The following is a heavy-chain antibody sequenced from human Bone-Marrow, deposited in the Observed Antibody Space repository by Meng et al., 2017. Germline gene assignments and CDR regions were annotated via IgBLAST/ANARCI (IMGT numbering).Heavy chain of an antibody. D-gene: IGHD3-10*01. Sequence: GESLKISCVASGFTFSSYAMSWVRQAPGKGLEWVSAISGSGGSTYYADSVKGRFTISRDNSKNTLYLQMNSLRAEDTAVYYCANRGLWFGESSTKDAFDIWGQGTMVTVSS. CDR1: GFTFSSYA. J-gene: IGHJ3*02. CDR3: ANRGLWFGESSTKDAFDI. V-gene: IGHV3-23*01. CDR2: ISGSGGST.